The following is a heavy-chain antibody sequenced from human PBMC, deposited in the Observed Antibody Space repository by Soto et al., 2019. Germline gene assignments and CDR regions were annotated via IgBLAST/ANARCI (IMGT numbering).Heavy chain of an antibody. J-gene: IGHJ3*02. CDR1: GYTFTSYG. V-gene: IGHV1-18*01. D-gene: IGHD4-17*01. Sequence: ASVKVSCKASGYTFTSYGISWVRQAPGQGLEWMGWISAYNGNTNYAQKLQGRVTMTTDTSTSTAYMELRSLRSDDTAVYYCASGFDNGDYVEVFDIWGKGTMVPVSS. CDR2: ISAYNGNT. CDR3: ASGFDNGDYVEVFDI.